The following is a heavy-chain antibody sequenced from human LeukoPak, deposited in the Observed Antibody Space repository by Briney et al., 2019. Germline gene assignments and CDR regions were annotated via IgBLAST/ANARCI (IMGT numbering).Heavy chain of an antibody. D-gene: IGHD5-12*01. CDR1: GDPISSHSDY. CDR3: AREYSGFDY. J-gene: IGHJ4*02. Sequence: SETLSLTCTVSGDPISSHSDYKWTCIRQPPGRGLEWIGYSYHFGSTNYNPSLKSRVTSSVDTSKNQFSLKLTSVTAADTAVYYCAREYSGFDYWGQGTLVTVSS. V-gene: IGHV4-61*08. CDR2: SYHFGST.